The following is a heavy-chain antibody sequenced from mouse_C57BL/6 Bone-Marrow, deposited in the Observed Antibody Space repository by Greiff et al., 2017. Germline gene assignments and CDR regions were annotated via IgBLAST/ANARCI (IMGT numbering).Heavy chain of an antibody. CDR3: ARWESRGYFDV. CDR1: GYSFTGYY. CDR2: INPSTGGT. J-gene: IGHJ1*03. V-gene: IGHV1-42*01. Sequence: EVKLVESGPELVKPGASVKISCKASGYSFTGYYMNWVKQSPEKSLEWIGEINPSTGGTTYNQKFKAKATLTVDKSSSTAYMQLKSLTSEDSAVYYCARWESRGYFDVWGTGTTVTVSS. D-gene: IGHD4-1*01.